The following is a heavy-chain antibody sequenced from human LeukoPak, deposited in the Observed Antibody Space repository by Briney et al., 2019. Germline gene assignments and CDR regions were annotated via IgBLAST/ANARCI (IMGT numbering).Heavy chain of an antibody. J-gene: IGHJ6*02. CDR2: IYSGGST. V-gene: IGHV3-53*05. CDR3: ARDRLATVAKKRGMDV. D-gene: IGHD4-23*01. CDR1: GFTVSSNY. Sequence: PGGSLRLSCAASGFTVSSNYMSWVRQAPGKGLEWVSVIYSGGSTYYADSVKGRFTISRDNSKNTLYLQMNSLRAEDTAVYYCARDRLATVAKKRGMDVWGQGTTVTVSS.